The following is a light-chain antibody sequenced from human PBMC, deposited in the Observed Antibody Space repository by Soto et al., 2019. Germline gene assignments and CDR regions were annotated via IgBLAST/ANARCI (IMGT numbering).Light chain of an antibody. V-gene: IGLV1-40*01. CDR2: GNS. CDR3: QSYDSSLSGWV. Sequence: QLVLTQQPSVSGAPGQRVTISCTGSSSNIGAGYDVDWYQQLPGTAPKLLIYGNSNRPSGVPDRFSGSKSGTSASLAITGLQAEDEADYYCQSYDSSLSGWVFGGGTKLTVL. CDR1: SSNIGAGYD. J-gene: IGLJ2*01.